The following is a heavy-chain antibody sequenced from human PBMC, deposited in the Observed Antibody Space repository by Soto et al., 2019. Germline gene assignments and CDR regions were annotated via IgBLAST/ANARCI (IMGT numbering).Heavy chain of an antibody. J-gene: IGHJ4*02. V-gene: IGHV3-23*01. Sequence: GSLRLSCAASGFTFSSYAMSWVRQAPGKGLEWVSAISGSGGSTYYADSVKGRFTISRDNSKNTLYLQMNSLRAEDTAVYYCAKDSYYDSSGYHACFDYWGQGTLVTVS. CDR2: ISGSGGST. CDR1: GFTFSSYA. CDR3: AKDSYYDSSGYHACFDY. D-gene: IGHD3-22*01.